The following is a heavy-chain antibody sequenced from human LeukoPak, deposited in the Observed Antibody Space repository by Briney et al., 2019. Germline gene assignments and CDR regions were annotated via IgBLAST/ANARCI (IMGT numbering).Heavy chain of an antibody. D-gene: IGHD1-26*01. J-gene: IGHJ4*02. V-gene: IGHV4-34*01. CDR2: INHSGST. CDR1: GESFSGYY. CDR3: AGSLVGATTFFDY. Sequence: PSETLSLTCAVYGESFSGYYWSWIRQPPGKGLEWIGEINHSGSTNYNPSLKSRVTISVDTSKNQFSLKLSSVTAADTAVYYCAGSLVGATTFFDYWGQGSLVTVSS.